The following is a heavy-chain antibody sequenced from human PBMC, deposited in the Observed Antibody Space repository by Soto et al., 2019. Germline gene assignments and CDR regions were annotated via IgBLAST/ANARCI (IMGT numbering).Heavy chain of an antibody. Sequence: SQTLSLTCAISGDSVSSDSAAWNWIRQFPSRGLEWLGRTYYRSKWYNDYAAFVKSRIDINPDTSKNQFSPQLNSVTPEDTAVYYCARDRGIAARPSLFDPWGQGTLVTVSS. CDR2: TYYRSKWYN. V-gene: IGHV6-1*01. D-gene: IGHD6-6*01. CDR1: GDSVSSDSAA. CDR3: ARDRGIAARPSLFDP. J-gene: IGHJ5*02.